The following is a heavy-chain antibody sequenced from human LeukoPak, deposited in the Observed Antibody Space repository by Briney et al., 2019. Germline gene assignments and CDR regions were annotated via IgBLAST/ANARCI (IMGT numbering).Heavy chain of an antibody. J-gene: IGHJ3*02. D-gene: IGHD1-26*01. V-gene: IGHV3-30*02. Sequence: GGSLRLSCAAAGFTFSSYGMHWVRQAPGKGLEWVAFIRYDGSNKYYAHSVTGRFTISRDNSKNTLYLQMNSLRAEDTAVYYCAKGEWGGATNWGAFDIWGQGTMVTVSS. CDR2: IRYDGSNK. CDR3: AKGEWGGATNWGAFDI. CDR1: GFTFSSYG.